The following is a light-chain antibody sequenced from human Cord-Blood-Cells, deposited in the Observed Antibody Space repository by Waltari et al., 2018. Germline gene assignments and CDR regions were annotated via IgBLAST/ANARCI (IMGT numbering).Light chain of an antibody. CDR1: SSDVGSYNL. V-gene: IGLV2-23*01. CDR2: EGS. Sequence: QPALTQPASVSRSPGQSITTPCTGTSSDVGSYNLVPWYQQHPGKAPKPMIYEGSNRPSGVSNRFSGSKSGNTASLTISGLQAEDEADYYCCSYAGSWVFGGGTKLTVL. J-gene: IGLJ3*02. CDR3: CSYAGSWV.